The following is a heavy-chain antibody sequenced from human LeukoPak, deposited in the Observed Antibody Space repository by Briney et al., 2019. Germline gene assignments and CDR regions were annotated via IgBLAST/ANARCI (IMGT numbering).Heavy chain of an antibody. Sequence: SETLSLTCIVSGYSLSSGDYWGWIRQPPGKGLEWIGSFSHGENTYYNPSLKSRVTISVDTSKSHFSLTLTSVTAADTAVYYCAKGWFGELGDYYYMDVWGKGTTVTISS. CDR2: FSHGENT. CDR1: GYSLSSGDY. D-gene: IGHD3-10*01. V-gene: IGHV4-38-2*02. CDR3: AKGWFGELGDYYYMDV. J-gene: IGHJ6*03.